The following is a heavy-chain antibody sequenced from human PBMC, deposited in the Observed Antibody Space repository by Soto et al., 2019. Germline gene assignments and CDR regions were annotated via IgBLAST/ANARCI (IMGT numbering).Heavy chain of an antibody. CDR3: AKDQGLPYCSGGSCSFDY. CDR2: ISYDGSNK. D-gene: IGHD2-15*01. V-gene: IGHV3-30*18. Sequence: QVQLVESGGGVVQPGRSLRLSCAASGFTFSSYGMHWVRQAPGKGLEWVAVISYDGSNKYYADSVKGRFTISRDNSKNTLYLQMNSLRAEDTAVYYCAKDQGLPYCSGGSCSFDYWGQGTLVTVSS. CDR1: GFTFSSYG. J-gene: IGHJ4*02.